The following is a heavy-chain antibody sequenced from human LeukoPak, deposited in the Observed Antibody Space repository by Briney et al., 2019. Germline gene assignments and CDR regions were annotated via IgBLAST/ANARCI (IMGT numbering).Heavy chain of an antibody. D-gene: IGHD6-13*01. J-gene: IGHJ4*02. CDR2: IDPSDAYT. CDR1: GYSFTSFW. V-gene: IGHV5-10-1*01. Sequence: GESLKMSCKGSGYSFTSFWISWVRQMPGKGLEWMGRIDPSDAYTNYSPSFQGHVTISSDKSIKTAYLQWSSLKASDTAMYYCARHEGYSSSAEVYWGQGTLVTVSS. CDR3: ARHEGYSSSAEVY.